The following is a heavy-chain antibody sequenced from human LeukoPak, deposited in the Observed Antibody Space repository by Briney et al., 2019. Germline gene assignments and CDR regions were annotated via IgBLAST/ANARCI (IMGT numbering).Heavy chain of an antibody. CDR3: ARGGEMATIIDPRTWFDP. CDR1: GGSISSSSYY. V-gene: IGHV4-39*07. D-gene: IGHD5-24*01. Sequence: PSETLSLTCTVSGGSISSSSYYWGWIRQPPGKGLEWIGSIYYSGSTYYNPSLKSRVTISVDTSKNQFSLKLSSVTAADTAVYYCARGGEMATIIDPRTWFDPWGQGTLVTVSS. CDR2: IYYSGST. J-gene: IGHJ5*02.